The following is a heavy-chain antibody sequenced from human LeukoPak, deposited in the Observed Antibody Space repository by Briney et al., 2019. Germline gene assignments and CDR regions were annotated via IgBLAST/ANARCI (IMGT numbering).Heavy chain of an antibody. Sequence: PSETLSLTCAVYGGSFSGYYWSWIRQPPGKGLEWIGEINHSGSTNYNPSLKSRVTISVDTSKNQFSLKLSSVTAADTAVYYCARYSNYGDYYYYYMDVWGKGITVTVSS. D-gene: IGHD4-11*01. V-gene: IGHV4-34*01. CDR1: GGSFSGYY. CDR2: INHSGST. J-gene: IGHJ6*03. CDR3: ARYSNYGDYYYYYMDV.